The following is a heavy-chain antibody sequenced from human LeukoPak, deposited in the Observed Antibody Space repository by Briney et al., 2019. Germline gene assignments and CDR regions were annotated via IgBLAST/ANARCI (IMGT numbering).Heavy chain of an antibody. Sequence: PGGSLRLSCAASGFTFSSYSMNWVRQAPGKGLEWVSYISSSSSTIYYADSVKGRFTISRDNAKNSLYLQMNSLRAEDTAVYYCARDLPYCGGDCLTFDYWGQGTLVTVSS. J-gene: IGHJ4*02. D-gene: IGHD2-21*01. CDR2: ISSSSSTI. CDR3: ARDLPYCGGDCLTFDY. V-gene: IGHV3-48*04. CDR1: GFTFSSYS.